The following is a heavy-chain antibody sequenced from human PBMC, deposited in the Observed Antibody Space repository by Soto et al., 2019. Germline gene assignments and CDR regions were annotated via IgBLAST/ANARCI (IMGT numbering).Heavy chain of an antibody. J-gene: IGHJ6*02. CDR1: GGSISSGGYY. Sequence: PSETLSLTCTVSGGSISSGGYYWSWIRQHPGKGLEGIGNIYYSGSTYYNPSLKSRVTISVDTSKNQFSLKLSSVTAADTAVYYCARGPYYDFWSAKFPTLYYYYYGMDVWGQGTTVTVSS. CDR3: ARGPYYDFWSAKFPTLYYYYYGMDV. V-gene: IGHV4-31*03. D-gene: IGHD3-3*01. CDR2: IYYSGST.